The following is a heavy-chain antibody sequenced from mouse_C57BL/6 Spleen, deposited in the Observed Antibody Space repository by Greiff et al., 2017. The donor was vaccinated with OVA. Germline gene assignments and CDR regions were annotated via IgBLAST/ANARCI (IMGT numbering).Heavy chain of an antibody. V-gene: IGHV1-69*01. CDR3: ARSRTLDY. CDR2: IDPSDSYT. J-gene: IGHJ2*01. Sequence: VQLQQPGAELVMPGASVKLSCKASGYTFTSYWMHWVKQRPGQGLEWIGEIDPSDSYTNYNQKFKGKSTLTVDNSSSTAYMQLSSLTSEDSAVYYCARSRTLDYWGQGTTLTVSS. CDR1: GYTFTSYW.